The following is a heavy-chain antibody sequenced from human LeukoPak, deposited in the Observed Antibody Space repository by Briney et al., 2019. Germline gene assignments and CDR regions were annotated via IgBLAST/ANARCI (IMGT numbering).Heavy chain of an antibody. CDR1: GHTFTGYY. D-gene: IGHD3-10*01. CDR2: INPNSGGT. V-gene: IGHV1-2*02. J-gene: IGHJ5*02. Sequence: ASVKVSCKASGHTFTGYYMHWVRQAPGQGLEWMGWINPNSGGTNYAQKFQGRVTMTRDTSISTAYMELSRLRSDDTAVYYCARSKVRGVPYNWFDPWGQGTLVTVSS. CDR3: ARSKVRGVPYNWFDP.